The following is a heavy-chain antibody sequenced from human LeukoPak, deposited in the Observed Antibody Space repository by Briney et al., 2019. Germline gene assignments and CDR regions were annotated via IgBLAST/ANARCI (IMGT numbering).Heavy chain of an antibody. D-gene: IGHD5-12*01. J-gene: IGHJ5*02. CDR1: GYTFTSYG. CDR2: ISAYNGNT. CDR3: ARDTHYSGYDFWFDP. Sequence: GASVKVSCKASGYTFTSYGISWVRQAPGQGLEWMGWISAYNGNTNYAQKLQGRVTMTTDTSTSTAYMELRSLRSDDTAVYYCARDTHYSGYDFWFDPWGQETLVTVSS. V-gene: IGHV1-18*01.